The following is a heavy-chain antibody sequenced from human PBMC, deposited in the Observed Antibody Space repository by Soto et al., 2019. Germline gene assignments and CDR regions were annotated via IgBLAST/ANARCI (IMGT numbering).Heavy chain of an antibody. CDR3: ARRGSSSWSPYYYYGMDV. Sequence: GESLKISCQGSGYTLTTYWIGWVRQMPGKDLERVGIIYPGDSDTNYSPSFQGHVTISADKSISTAYLQWSSLKASDTAMYYCARRGSSSWSPYYYYGMDVWGQGTTVTVSS. D-gene: IGHD6-13*01. J-gene: IGHJ6*02. CDR2: IYPGDSDT. V-gene: IGHV5-51*01. CDR1: GYTLTTYW.